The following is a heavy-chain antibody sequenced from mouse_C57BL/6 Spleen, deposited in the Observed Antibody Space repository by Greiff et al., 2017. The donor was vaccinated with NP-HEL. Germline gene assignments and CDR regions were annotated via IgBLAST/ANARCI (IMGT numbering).Heavy chain of an antibody. V-gene: IGHV1-64*01. CDR3: ARRDYGSSYVYY. CDR1: GYTFTSYW. CDR2: IHPNSGST. D-gene: IGHD1-1*01. J-gene: IGHJ4*01. Sequence: QVQLQQPGAELVKPGASVKLSCKASGYTFTSYWMHWVKQRPGQGLEWIGMIHPNSGSTNDNEKFKSKATLTVDKSSSTAYMQLSSLTSEDSAVYYCARRDYGSSYVYYWGQGTSVTVSS.